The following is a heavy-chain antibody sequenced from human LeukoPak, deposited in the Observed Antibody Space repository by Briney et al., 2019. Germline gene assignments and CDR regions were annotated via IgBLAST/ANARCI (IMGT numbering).Heavy chain of an antibody. CDR1: GFTCIDYD. CDR2: IGIRGDT. V-gene: IGHV3-13*01. D-gene: IGHD6-19*01. Sequence: GGSLRLSCAASGFTCIDYDMHWVRQVIGKGLEWVSAIGIRGDTHYSGSVKGRFTISGENAESSLYLQMNSLRAEDTAVYYCARGGIQVSGIDEFDYWGQGTLVTVSS. CDR3: ARGGIQVSGIDEFDY. J-gene: IGHJ4*02.